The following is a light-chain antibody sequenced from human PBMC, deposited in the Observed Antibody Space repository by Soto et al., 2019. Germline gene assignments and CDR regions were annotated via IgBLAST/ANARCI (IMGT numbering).Light chain of an antibody. V-gene: IGKV2D-29*01. Sequence: EIVMTQTPLSLSVIPGQPASISCKSSQSLLHGDGKTYLYWFVRKPGQPPQLLFYEVSKRFSGVPDRFSASGSGTDFTLTISRVEAEDLGLYYCMQSIRLPFTFGQGTKLEI. CDR2: EVS. J-gene: IGKJ2*01. CDR3: MQSIRLPFT. CDR1: QSLLHGDGKTY.